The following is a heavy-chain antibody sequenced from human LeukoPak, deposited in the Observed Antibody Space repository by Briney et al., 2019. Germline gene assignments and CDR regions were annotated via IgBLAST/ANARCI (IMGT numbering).Heavy chain of an antibody. CDR3: ARGGAVERYCSSTSCYWVVAFYI. D-gene: IGHD2-2*01. V-gene: IGHV5-10-1*01. CDR1: GYSFPSYW. Sequence: GESLKLSCKGSGYSFPSYWISWVREAPGKGLGWIGGIVFSDAYTHYSPSFQAHLTISADKANSTASLQWSSLKASDSGMYYCARGGAVERYCSSTSCYWVVAFYIWGQGTMVTVSS. CDR2: IVFSDAYT. J-gene: IGHJ3*02.